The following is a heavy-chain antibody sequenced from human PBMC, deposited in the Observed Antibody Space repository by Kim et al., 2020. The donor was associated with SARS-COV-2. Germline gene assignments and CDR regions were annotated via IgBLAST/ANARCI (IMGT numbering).Heavy chain of an antibody. Sequence: VEGRFTISRDNTKNTLYLQMNSRRAEDTAVYYCAKPDYYGSGSYYNVGNYWGQGTLVTVSS. V-gene: IGHV3-23*01. J-gene: IGHJ4*02. CDR3: AKPDYYGSGSYYNVGNY. D-gene: IGHD3-10*01.